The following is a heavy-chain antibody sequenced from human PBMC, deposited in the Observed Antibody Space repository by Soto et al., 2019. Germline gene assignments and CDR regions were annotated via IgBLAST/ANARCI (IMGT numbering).Heavy chain of an antibody. V-gene: IGHV4-39*01. CDR1: GGSISSTNYF. CDR3: ARQKDYYDTSGDSYFDY. Sequence: SETLSLTCTVSGGSISSTNYFWGWIRQPPGKGLEWIGSIHYSGSTYYNPSLKSRVTVSVDTSKNQFSLKLTSVTAADTAVYYFARQKDYYDTSGDSYFDYWGQGTLVTVSS. D-gene: IGHD3-22*01. CDR2: IHYSGST. J-gene: IGHJ4*01.